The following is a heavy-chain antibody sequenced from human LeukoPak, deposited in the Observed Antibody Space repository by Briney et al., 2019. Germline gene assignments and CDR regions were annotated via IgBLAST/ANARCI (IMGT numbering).Heavy chain of an antibody. D-gene: IGHD4-11*01. CDR3: ARDILDYRKANAHY. CDR2: INPNSGGT. CDR1: GYTFTGYY. J-gene: IGHJ4*02. V-gene: IGHV1-2*02. Sequence: ASVKVSCKASGYTFTGYYMHWVRQAPGQGLEWMGWINPNSGGTNYAQKFQGRVTMTRDTSISTAYMELSRLRSDDTAVYYCARDILDYRKANAHYWGQGTLVTVSS.